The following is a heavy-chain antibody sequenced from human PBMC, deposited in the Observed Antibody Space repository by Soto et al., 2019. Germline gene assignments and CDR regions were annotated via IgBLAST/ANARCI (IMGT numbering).Heavy chain of an antibody. CDR3: ARGLWGTVTWDS. CDR2: MNPNSGNT. J-gene: IGHJ4*02. D-gene: IGHD1-7*01. V-gene: IGHV1-8*01. Sequence: QVQLVQSGAEVKKPGASVKVSCKASGYTFISYDINWVRQATGQGLEWMGWMNPNSGNTGYAQKFQGRVTMTRDTSISTAYMELSSLKSEDTAVYYCARGLWGTVTWDSWGQGTLVTVSS. CDR1: GYTFISYD.